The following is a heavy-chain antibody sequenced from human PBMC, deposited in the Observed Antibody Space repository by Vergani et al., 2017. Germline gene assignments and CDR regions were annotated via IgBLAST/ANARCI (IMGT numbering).Heavy chain of an antibody. CDR2: IYSTGST. J-gene: IGHJ2*01. CDR3: ARGPLYSSSWYSWEGYFDL. Sequence: QVQLQESGPGLVKPSQTLSLTCSVSGDSISSGVYYWNWIRQHPGKGLEWIGYIYSTGSTHHNPSLRRRINMSVDTSKNQFSLKLSSVTAADTAVYYCARGPLYSSSWYSWEGYFDLWGRGTLVTVSS. D-gene: IGHD6-13*01. CDR1: GDSISSGVYY. V-gene: IGHV4-31*03.